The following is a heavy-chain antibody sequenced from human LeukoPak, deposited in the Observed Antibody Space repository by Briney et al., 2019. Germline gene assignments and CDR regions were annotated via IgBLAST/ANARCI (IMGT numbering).Heavy chain of an antibody. V-gene: IGHV1-18*01. CDR2: ISAYNGNT. D-gene: IGHD4-17*01. J-gene: IGHJ4*02. CDR3: ASRFTNRGDYVDYFDY. Sequence: WASVKVSCKASGGTFTSYGISWVRQAPGQGLEWMGWISAYNGNTNYAQKLQGRVTMTTDTSTSTAYMELRSLRSDDTAVYYCASRFTNRGDYVDYFDYWGQGTLVTVSS. CDR1: GGTFTSYG.